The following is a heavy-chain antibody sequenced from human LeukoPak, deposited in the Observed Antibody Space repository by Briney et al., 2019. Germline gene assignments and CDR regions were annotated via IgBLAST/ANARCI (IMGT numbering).Heavy chain of an antibody. V-gene: IGHV1-3*01. J-gene: IGHJ6*02. Sequence: GASVKVSCKASGYTFTSYAMHWVRQAPGQRLEWMGWINAGNGNTKYSQKFQGRVTITRDTSASTAYMELSSLRSEGTAVYYCARSSSWYEYYYGMDVWGQGTTVTVSS. D-gene: IGHD6-13*01. CDR1: GYTFTSYA. CDR3: ARSSSWYEYYYGMDV. CDR2: INAGNGNT.